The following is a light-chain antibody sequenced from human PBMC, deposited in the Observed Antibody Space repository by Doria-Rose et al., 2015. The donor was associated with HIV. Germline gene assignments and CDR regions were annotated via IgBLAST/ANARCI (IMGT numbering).Light chain of an antibody. Sequence: TQSPGTLSLSPGERATLSCGASQRVKSSYLAWYQQKPGQAPRLLIYDASTSATGIPDRFSGSGSGTDFTLTISRLEPEDVAVYYCQQYGTSRGTFGQGTRLEIK. J-gene: IGKJ5*01. CDR3: QQYGTSRGT. CDR1: QRVKSSY. V-gene: IGKV3-20*01. CDR2: DAS.